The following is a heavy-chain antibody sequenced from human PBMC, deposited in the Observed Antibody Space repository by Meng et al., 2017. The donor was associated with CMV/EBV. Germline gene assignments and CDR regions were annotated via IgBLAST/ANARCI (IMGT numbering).Heavy chain of an antibody. D-gene: IGHD2-2*01. CDR1: GFTFSSYE. Sequence: GESLKISCAASGFTFSSYEMNWVRQAPGKGLEWVANIKQDGSEKYYVDSVKGRFTISRDNAKNSLYLQMNSLRAEDTAVYYCARDCSSTSCWGIWYYGMDVWGQGTTVTVSS. J-gene: IGHJ6*02. CDR3: ARDCSSTSCWGIWYYGMDV. V-gene: IGHV3-7*01. CDR2: IKQDGSEK.